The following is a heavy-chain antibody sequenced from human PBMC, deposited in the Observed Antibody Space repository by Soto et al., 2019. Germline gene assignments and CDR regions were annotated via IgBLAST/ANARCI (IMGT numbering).Heavy chain of an antibody. D-gene: IGHD4-17*01. CDR1: GFIFSNYG. V-gene: IGHV3-33*01. CDR2: IWYDGSNK. J-gene: IGHJ6*03. CDR3: ARDYSVTTGPYYYMDV. Sequence: QVQLVESGGGVVQPGRSLRLSCAASGFIFSNYGMHWVRQAPGKGLEWVAIIWYDGSNKYFTDSVKGRFTISRDNSKNTLYLQMNSLRAEDTAVYYCARDYSVTTGPYYYMDVWGKGTTVTVSS.